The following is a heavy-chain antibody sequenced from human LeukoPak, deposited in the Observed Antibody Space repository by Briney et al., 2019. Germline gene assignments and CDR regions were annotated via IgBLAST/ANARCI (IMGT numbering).Heavy chain of an antibody. CDR2: ISISGSTI. Sequence: GGSLRLSCAASLFAFSDYYMSWIRQAPWKGLEWGSYISISGSTIYYADSVKGRFTISRDNAKNSPYLQMNSLRAEDTAVYFCAKRGVVIRVILVGFHKEAYYFESWGQGALVTVSS. D-gene: IGHD3/OR15-3a*01. V-gene: IGHV3-11*01. J-gene: IGHJ4*02. CDR1: LFAFSDYY. CDR3: AKRGVVIRVILVGFHKEAYYFES.